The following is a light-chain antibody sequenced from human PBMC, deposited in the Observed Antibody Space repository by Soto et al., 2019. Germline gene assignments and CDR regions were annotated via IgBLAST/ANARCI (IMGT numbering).Light chain of an antibody. V-gene: IGLV1-44*01. J-gene: IGLJ2*01. CDR2: IHN. CDR1: TSNIGSNP. Sequence: QSVLTQPPSASGTPGQRVTISCSGSTSNIGSNPVSWYQQYPGAAPKLLINIHNRRPSGIPDRISASKSGTSALLAVSGLQSDDEADYYCATWDDSLNDPVFGGGTKVTVL. CDR3: ATWDDSLNDPV.